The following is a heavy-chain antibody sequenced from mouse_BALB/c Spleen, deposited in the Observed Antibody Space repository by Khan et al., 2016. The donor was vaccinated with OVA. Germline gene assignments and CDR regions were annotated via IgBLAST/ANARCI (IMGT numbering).Heavy chain of an antibody. J-gene: IGHJ1*01. V-gene: IGHV4-1*02. CDR3: ARRGSYWYFDV. CDR2: INPDSSTI. CDR1: GFDFSRYW. D-gene: IGHD1-1*02. Sequence: EVELVEPGGGLVQPGGSLKLSCAASGFDFSRYWMSWVRQAPGKGLEWIGEINPDSSTINYTASLKDKFIISRDNAKNTPYLQLSKVRSEDTALYYGARRGSYWYFDVWGGGTTVTVSS.